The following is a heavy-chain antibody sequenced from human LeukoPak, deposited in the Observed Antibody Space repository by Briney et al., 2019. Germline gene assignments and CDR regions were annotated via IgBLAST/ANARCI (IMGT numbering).Heavy chain of an antibody. CDR2: IYYSGST. Sequence: SETLSLNCTVSGGSISSYYWSWIRQPPGKGLEWIGYIYYSGSTNYNPSLKSRVTISVDTSKNQFSLKLSSVTAADTAVYYCARVGFREPAFDYWGQGTLVTVSS. CDR1: GGSISSYY. V-gene: IGHV4-59*01. CDR3: ARVGFREPAFDY. D-gene: IGHD3-10*01. J-gene: IGHJ4*02.